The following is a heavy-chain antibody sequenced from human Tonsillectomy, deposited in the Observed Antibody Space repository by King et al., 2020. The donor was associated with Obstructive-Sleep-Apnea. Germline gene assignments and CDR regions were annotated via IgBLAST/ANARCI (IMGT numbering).Heavy chain of an antibody. D-gene: IGHD5-12*01. CDR3: AKARYSGYDHEFDY. CDR2: IWYDGSNK. Sequence: VQLVESGGGVVQPGRSLRLSCAASGFTFSSYGMHWVRQAPGKGLEWVAVIWYDGSNKYYADSVKGRFTISRDNSKNTLYLQMNSLRAEDTAVYYCAKARYSGYDHEFDYWGQGTLVTVSS. CDR1: GFTFSSYG. J-gene: IGHJ4*02. V-gene: IGHV3-33*06.